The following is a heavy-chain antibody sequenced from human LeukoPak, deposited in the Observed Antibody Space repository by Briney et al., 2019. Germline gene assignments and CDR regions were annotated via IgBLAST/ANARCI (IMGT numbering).Heavy chain of an antibody. CDR2: FSGTSST. CDR3: ASGAYNSTWYGGDY. V-gene: IGHV3-23*01. CDR1: GFTFSSYA. J-gene: IGHJ4*02. D-gene: IGHD6-13*01. Sequence: GGSLRLSCAASGFTFSSYAMSWVRQAPGKGLEWVSTFSGTSSTYYADSVKGRVTISRDNSRSTLYLQMNSLRDEDTAVYYCASGAYNSTWYGGDYWGQGTLVTVS.